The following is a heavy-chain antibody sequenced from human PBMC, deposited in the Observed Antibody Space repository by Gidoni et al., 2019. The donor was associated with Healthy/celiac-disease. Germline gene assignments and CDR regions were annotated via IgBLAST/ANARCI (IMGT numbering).Heavy chain of an antibody. Sequence: QVQLVQSGAEVKKPGSSVKVSCKASGGTFSSYAISWVRQAPGQGLEWMGWIIPIFGTANYAQKFQGRVTITADESTSTAYMELSSLRSEDTAVYYCARWKIPVGATTYYYYGMDVWGQGTTVTVSS. CDR2: IIPIFGTA. V-gene: IGHV1-69*01. J-gene: IGHJ6*02. CDR3: ARWKIPVGATTYYYYGMDV. D-gene: IGHD1-26*01. CDR1: GGTFSSYA.